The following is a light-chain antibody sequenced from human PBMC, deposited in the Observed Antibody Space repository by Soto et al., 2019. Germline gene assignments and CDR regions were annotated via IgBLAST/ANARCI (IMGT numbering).Light chain of an antibody. CDR1: QGISNY. J-gene: IGKJ1*01. V-gene: IGKV1-27*01. Sequence: DIQMTQSPSSLPASVGDTVTITCRASQGISNYLAWYQQKPGQVPNLLIYAASTLQAGVPSRFSGSGSGTAFSLTISSLRPEVVATYYCQKYNDAPRTFGQGTKVEI. CDR2: AAS. CDR3: QKYNDAPRT.